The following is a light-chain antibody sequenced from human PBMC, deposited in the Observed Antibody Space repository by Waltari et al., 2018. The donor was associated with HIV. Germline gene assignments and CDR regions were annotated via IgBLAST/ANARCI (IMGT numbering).Light chain of an antibody. CDR1: QSVSNY. V-gene: IGKV3-11*01. J-gene: IGKJ1*01. Sequence: EIVLTQSPATLSLSPGERATPSCRASQSVSNYLAWYQQKPGQAPRLLIYDASNRATGIPAKFSGSGSGTDFTLTISSLEPEDFAVYYCQQRSNWPPGWTFGQGTKVEIK. CDR3: QQRSNWPPGWT. CDR2: DAS.